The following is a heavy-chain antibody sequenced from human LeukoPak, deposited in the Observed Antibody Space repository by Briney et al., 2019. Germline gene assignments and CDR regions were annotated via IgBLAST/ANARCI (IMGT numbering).Heavy chain of an antibody. CDR1: GFTFDDYA. D-gene: IGHD3-9*01. CDR2: ISWNSGSI. Sequence: GGSLRLSCAASGFTFDDYAMHWVRQAPGKGLEWVSGISWNSGSIGYADSVKGRFTISRDNSKNTLYLQMNSLRAEDTAVYYCAKDSAYYDILTGYTALGYWGQGTLVTVSS. J-gene: IGHJ4*02. V-gene: IGHV3-9*01. CDR3: AKDSAYYDILTGYTALGY.